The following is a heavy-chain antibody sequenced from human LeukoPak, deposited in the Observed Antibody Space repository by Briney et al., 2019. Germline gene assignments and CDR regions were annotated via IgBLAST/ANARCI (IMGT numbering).Heavy chain of an antibody. CDR2: ISGSGGST. CDR1: GFTFSSYA. D-gene: IGHD6-13*01. V-gene: IGHV3-23*01. J-gene: IGHJ4*02. Sequence: GGSLRLSCAASGFTFSSYAMSWVRQAPGKGLEWVSAISGSGGSTYYADSVKGRFTISRDNSKNTLYLQMNSLRAEDTAVYYCANEIIAAAGNRTDYWGQGTLVTVSP. CDR3: ANEIIAAAGNRTDY.